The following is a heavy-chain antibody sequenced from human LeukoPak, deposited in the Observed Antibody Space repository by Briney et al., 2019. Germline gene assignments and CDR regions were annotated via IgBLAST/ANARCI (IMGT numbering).Heavy chain of an antibody. CDR1: GFTFSSYA. D-gene: IGHD2-15*01. CDR2: ISGSGGST. J-gene: IGHJ3*02. V-gene: IGHV3-23*01. Sequence: GGSLRLSCAASGFTFSSYAMSWVRQAPGKGLEWVSAISGSGGSTYYADSVKGRFTISGDNSKNTLYLQMNSLRAEDTAVYYCAKGGYCSGGSCYQPRNDAFDIWGQGTMVTVSS. CDR3: AKGGYCSGGSCYQPRNDAFDI.